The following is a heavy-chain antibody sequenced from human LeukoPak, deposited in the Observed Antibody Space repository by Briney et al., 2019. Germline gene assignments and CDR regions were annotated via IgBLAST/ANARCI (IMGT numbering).Heavy chain of an antibody. D-gene: IGHD2-2*03. V-gene: IGHV3-9*01. CDR1: GFTFDGFA. J-gene: IGHJ4*02. Sequence: GGSLRLSCAASGFTFDGFAMHWVRQAPGKGLEWVSNISWNSGTIDYADSVKGRFTISRDNAKNSLYLQMSSLRAEDTALYYCVKEFGYCSRTSCYHYFDYWGQGTLVSVSS. CDR3: VKEFGYCSRTSCYHYFDY. CDR2: ISWNSGTI.